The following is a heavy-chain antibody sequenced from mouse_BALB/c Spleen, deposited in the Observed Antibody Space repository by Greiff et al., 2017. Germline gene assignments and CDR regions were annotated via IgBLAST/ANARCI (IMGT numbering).Heavy chain of an antibody. Sequence: VQLQESGPGLVAPSQSLSITCTVSGFSLTSYGVHWVRQPPGKGLEWLGVIWAGGSTNYNSALMSRLSISKDNSKSQVFLKMNSLQTDDTAMYYCARAPGTSLYRYCDVWGAGTTVTVSS. CDR3: ARAPGTSLYRYCDV. D-gene: IGHD4-1*01. V-gene: IGHV2-9*02. J-gene: IGHJ1*01. CDR2: IWAGGST. CDR1: GFSLTSYG.